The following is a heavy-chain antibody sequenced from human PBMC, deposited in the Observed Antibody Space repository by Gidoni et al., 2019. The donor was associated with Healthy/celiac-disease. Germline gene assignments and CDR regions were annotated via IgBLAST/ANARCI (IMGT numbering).Heavy chain of an antibody. V-gene: IGHV3-33*01. Sequence: QVQLVASGGGVVQPGRSLRLSCAASGFTFSSYGMHWVRQAPGKGLEWVAVIWYDGSNKYYADSVKGRFTISRDNSKNTLYLQMNSLRAEDTAVYYCARGPSGTYCGGDCYAEYFQHWGQGTLVTVSS. CDR1: GFTFSSYG. D-gene: IGHD2-21*02. CDR2: IWYDGSNK. J-gene: IGHJ1*01. CDR3: ARGPSGTYCGGDCYAEYFQH.